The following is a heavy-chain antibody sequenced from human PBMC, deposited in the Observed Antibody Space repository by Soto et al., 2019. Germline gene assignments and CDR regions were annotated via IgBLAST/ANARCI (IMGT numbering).Heavy chain of an antibody. V-gene: IGHV3-11*01. Sequence: GGSLRLSCAASGFTFSDYYMSWIRQAPGKGLEWVSYISSSGSTIYYADSVKGRFTISRDNAKNSLYLQMNSLRAEDTAVYYCAREFPYSNCLYKDYYYYMDVWGKGTTVTVSS. CDR1: GFTFSDYY. CDR2: ISSSGSTI. D-gene: IGHD6-13*01. J-gene: IGHJ6*03. CDR3: AREFPYSNCLYKDYYYYMDV.